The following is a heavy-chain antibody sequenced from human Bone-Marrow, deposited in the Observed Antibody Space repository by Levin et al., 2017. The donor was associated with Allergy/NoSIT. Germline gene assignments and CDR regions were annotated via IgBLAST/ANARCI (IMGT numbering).Heavy chain of an antibody. D-gene: IGHD5-12*01. CDR2: INPNSGGT. CDR1: GYTFTGYY. V-gene: IGHV1-2*04. CDR3: ARGDSRVATMTHSPFDY. J-gene: IGHJ4*02. Sequence: RASVKVSCKASGYTFTGYYMHWVRQAPGQGLEWMGWINPNSGGTNYAQKFQGWVTMTRDTSISTAYMELSRLRSDDTAVYYCARGDSRVATMTHSPFDYWGQGTLVTVSS.